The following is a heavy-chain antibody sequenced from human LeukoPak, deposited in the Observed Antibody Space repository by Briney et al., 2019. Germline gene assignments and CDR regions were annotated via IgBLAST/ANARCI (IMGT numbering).Heavy chain of an antibody. V-gene: IGHV1-69*13. J-gene: IGHJ4*02. CDR3: AKYYYDSSGNYDY. D-gene: IGHD3-22*01. CDR1: GGTFSSYA. CDR2: IIPIFGTA. Sequence: ASVKVSCNASGGTFSSYAISWVRQAPGQGLEWMGGIIPIFGTANYAQKFQGRVTITADGSTSTAYMELSSLRSEDTAVYYCAKYYYDSSGNYDYWGQGTLVTVSS.